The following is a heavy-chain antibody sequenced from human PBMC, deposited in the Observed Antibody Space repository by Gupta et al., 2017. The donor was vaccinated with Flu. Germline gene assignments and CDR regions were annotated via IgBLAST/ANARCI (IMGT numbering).Heavy chain of an antibody. V-gene: IGHV3-33*01. CDR3: AREGLRMPEGRRNDAVET. D-gene: IGHD2-2*01. Sequence: QVDLVESGGGVVQPGLSLILSCAASGFNFRDYAMHWVRQAPGKGLEWVAVIWYDGSNENYPDSVKGRFTIAKDNSKNMIYLQMNNVRAEDTAVYYCAREGLRMPEGRRNDAVETGGQGTMVTVSS. J-gene: IGHJ3*02. CDR2: IWYDGSNE. CDR1: GFNFRDYA.